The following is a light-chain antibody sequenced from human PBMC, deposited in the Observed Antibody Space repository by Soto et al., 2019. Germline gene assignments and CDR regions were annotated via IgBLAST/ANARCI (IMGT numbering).Light chain of an antibody. CDR3: GSWDSSLSAYV. V-gene: IGLV1-51*01. Sequence: QSVLTQPPSVSAAPGQKVTILGSGSSSNIGGISVSWYQQLPGTAPKLLLYDDNKRPSGIPDRFSVSKSGTSAPLGGSGFQSGDEADYYGGSWDSSLSAYVFGSGTKVT. CDR1: SSNIGGIS. CDR2: DDN. J-gene: IGLJ1*01.